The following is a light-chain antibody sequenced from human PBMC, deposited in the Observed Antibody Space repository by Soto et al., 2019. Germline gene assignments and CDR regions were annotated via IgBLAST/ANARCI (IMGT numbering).Light chain of an antibody. V-gene: IGKV1-5*01. CDR1: HSITSY. J-gene: IGKJ4*01. CDR3: QQYNSYSPLT. CDR2: VAS. Sequence: DTQMTQSPSSLSASVGDRVTITSRASHSITSYLNHYQQKPGKLLIYVASSLQGGVPSRFSGSGSGTEFTLTISFLQPDDFATYYCQQYNSYSPLTFGGGTKVDTK.